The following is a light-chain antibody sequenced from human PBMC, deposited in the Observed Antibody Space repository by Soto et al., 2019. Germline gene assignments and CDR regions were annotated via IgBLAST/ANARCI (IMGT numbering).Light chain of an antibody. J-gene: IGLJ1*01. V-gene: IGLV2-14*01. Sequence: QSALTQPASVSGSPGQSINISCTGSSSDVGGYNYVSWYQQHPGKAPKLMIYEVSNRPSGVSNRFSGSKSGNTASLTISGLQAEDEADYYCSSYTSSITRVFGTGTKLTVL. CDR3: SSYTSSITRV. CDR2: EVS. CDR1: SSDVGGYNY.